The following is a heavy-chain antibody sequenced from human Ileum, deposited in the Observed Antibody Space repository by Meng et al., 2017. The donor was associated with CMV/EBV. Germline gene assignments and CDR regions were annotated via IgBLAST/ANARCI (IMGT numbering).Heavy chain of an antibody. CDR3: ARGGDYGDFGYFQH. CDR1: GFTFSSYW. CDR2: INSDGSST. D-gene: IGHD4-17*01. J-gene: IGHJ1*01. Sequence: GGSLRLSCAASGFTFSSYWMHWVRQAPGKGLVWVSRINSDGSSTSYADSMKGRFTISRDNAKNTLDLQMNSLRAEDTAVYFCARGGDYGDFGYFQHWGQGTLVTVSS. V-gene: IGHV3-74*01.